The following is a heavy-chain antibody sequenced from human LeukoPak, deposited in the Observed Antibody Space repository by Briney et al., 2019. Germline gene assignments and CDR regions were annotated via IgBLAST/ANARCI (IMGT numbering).Heavy chain of an antibody. J-gene: IGHJ5*02. V-gene: IGHV3-23*01. CDR2: ISRGSIT. CDR1: GFTFGTHA. CDR3: AKSRSGSANWALQIFDI. Sequence: PGGSLRLSCVASGFTFGTHAMSWVRQVPGKGLEWVSGISRGSITYYSDSVKGRFTISRDNSNNSLYVQMNSLRAEDTAVYYCAKSRSGSANWALQIFDIWGQGTLVTVSA. D-gene: IGHD1-1*01.